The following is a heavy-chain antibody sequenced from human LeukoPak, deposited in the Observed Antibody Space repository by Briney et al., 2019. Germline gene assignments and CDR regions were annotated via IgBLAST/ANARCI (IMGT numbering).Heavy chain of an antibody. CDR1: RFTFSSFE. D-gene: IGHD1-26*01. V-gene: IGHV3-48*03. J-gene: IGHJ4*02. CDR2: ISSSGSTT. CDR3: AGGYGSYSPDY. Sequence: GGSLRLSCAASRFTFSSFEMSWVRQAPGKGREWVAYISSSGSTTLSEESVKGRFTISRDNAKNSLSLQMNSLRAEDTAVYYCAGGYGSYSPDYWGQGTLVTVSS.